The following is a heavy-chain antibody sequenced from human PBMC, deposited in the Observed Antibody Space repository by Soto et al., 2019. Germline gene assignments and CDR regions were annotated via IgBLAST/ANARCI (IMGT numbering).Heavy chain of an antibody. Sequence: RSLPCAVSGGSISSSGYSWSWIRQPPGKGLEWIGYIYHSGNTYYNPSLKSRVTISVDRSKNQFSLKLSSVTAADTAVYYCASEGCGGDCFDYWGQGALVTVSS. CDR3: ASEGCGGDCFDY. J-gene: IGHJ4*02. D-gene: IGHD2-21*01. CDR2: IYHSGNT. CDR1: GGSISSSGYS. V-gene: IGHV4-30-2*01.